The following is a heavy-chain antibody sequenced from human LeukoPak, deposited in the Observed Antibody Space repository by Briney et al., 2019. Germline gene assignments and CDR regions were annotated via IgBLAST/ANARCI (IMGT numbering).Heavy chain of an antibody. CDR3: ARDTYDFWRWVSES. CDR2: INHSGSI. D-gene: IGHD3-3*01. J-gene: IGHJ4*02. V-gene: IGHV4-34*01. Sequence: SSETLSLTCAVYGGSFSGYYWSWIRQPPGKGLEWIGEINHSGSINYNPSLKSRVTISVDTSKNQFSLKLSSVTAADTAVYYCARDTYDFWRWVSESWGQGTLVTVSS. CDR1: GGSFSGYY.